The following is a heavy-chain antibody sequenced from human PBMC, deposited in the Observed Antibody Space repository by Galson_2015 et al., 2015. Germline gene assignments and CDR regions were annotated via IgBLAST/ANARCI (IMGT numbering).Heavy chain of an antibody. Sequence: SLRLSCAASGITFSSYPMAWVRQAAGKGLDWVSTISGSGDSTYYADSVKGRFTISRDNSKNTVYLQMNSLRVEDTAVYYCARTAYYNNMDVWGQGTTVTVSS. CDR1: GITFSSYP. CDR3: ARTAYYNNMDV. D-gene: IGHD1-1*01. V-gene: IGHV3-23*01. J-gene: IGHJ6*02. CDR2: ISGSGDST.